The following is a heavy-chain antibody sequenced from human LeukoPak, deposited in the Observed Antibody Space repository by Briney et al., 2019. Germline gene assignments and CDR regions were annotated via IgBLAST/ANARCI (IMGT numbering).Heavy chain of an antibody. D-gene: IGHD5-24*01. CDR2: INPSGGST. CDR1: GGTFSSYA. Sequence: GASVKVSCKASGGTFSSYAITWVRQAPGQGLEWMGIINPSGGSTSYAQKFQGRVTMTRDMSTSTVYMELSSLRSEDTAVYYCARDLGSRDGSDDYWGQGTLVTVSS. V-gene: IGHV1-46*01. CDR3: ARDLGSRDGSDDY. J-gene: IGHJ4*02.